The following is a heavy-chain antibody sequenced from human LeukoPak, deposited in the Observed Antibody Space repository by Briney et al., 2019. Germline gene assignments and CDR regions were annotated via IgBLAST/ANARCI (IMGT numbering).Heavy chain of an antibody. J-gene: IGHJ4*02. Sequence: PGRSLRPSCAASGFNFRDSAMHWVRQPPGKGLEGVAVTSYDGTNKYYADSVKGRFTVSRDNSKNTLYLQMNSLRLEDTGVYYCAADYGDYVSPSDWGQGTLVTVSS. D-gene: IGHD4-17*01. CDR2: TSYDGTNK. CDR3: AADYGDYVSPSD. CDR1: GFNFRDSA. V-gene: IGHV3-30*04.